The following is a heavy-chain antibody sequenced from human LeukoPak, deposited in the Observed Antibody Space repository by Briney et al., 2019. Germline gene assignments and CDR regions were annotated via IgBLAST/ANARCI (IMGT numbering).Heavy chain of an antibody. J-gene: IGHJ6*03. V-gene: IGHV1-2*02. CDR2: INPNSGGT. D-gene: IGHD6-13*01. Sequence: ASVKVSCKASGYTFTGYYMHWVRQAPGQGLEWMGWINPNSGGTNYAQKFQGRVTMTRDTSISTAYMELSRLRSDDTAVYYCARARSSSWYFYYYYYMDVWGKGTTVTISS. CDR3: ARARSSSWYFYYYYYMDV. CDR1: GYTFTGYY.